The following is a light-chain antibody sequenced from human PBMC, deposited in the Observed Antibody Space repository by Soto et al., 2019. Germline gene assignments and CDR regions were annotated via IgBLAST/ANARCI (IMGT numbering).Light chain of an antibody. CDR1: QGIGND. J-gene: IGKJ1*01. Sequence: IQMTQSPSSLPASVGDRVTITCRASQGIGNDLGWYQQKAGKAPKLLIYAASTLQSGVPSRFSGSGSGTDFTLTISSLQPEDFATYYCQQSYSTPQTFGQGTKVDIK. CDR3: QQSYSTPQT. V-gene: IGKV1-39*01. CDR2: AAS.